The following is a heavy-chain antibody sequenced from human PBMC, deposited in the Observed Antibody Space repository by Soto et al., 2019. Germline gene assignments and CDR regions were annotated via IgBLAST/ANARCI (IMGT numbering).Heavy chain of an antibody. CDR1: GGSISSGGYY. D-gene: IGHD3-10*01. J-gene: IGHJ4*02. CDR2: IYYSGST. V-gene: IGHV4-31*03. CDR3: ARELWFGELLVGFDY. Sequence: QVQLQESGPGLVKPSQTLSLTCTVSGGSISSGGYYWSWIRQHPGKGLEWIGYIYYSGSTYYNPSLKSRVTISVDTSKNQFSLKLRSATAADTAVYYCARELWFGELLVGFDYWGQGTLVTVSS.